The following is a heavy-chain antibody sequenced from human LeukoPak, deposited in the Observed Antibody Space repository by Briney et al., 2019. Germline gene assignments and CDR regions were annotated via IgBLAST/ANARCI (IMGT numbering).Heavy chain of an antibody. V-gene: IGHV1-46*01. D-gene: IGHD6-13*01. CDR2: INPSGGST. J-gene: IGHJ6*03. CDR3: AISIAAADYYYYYYMDV. CDR1: GYTFTSYY. Sequence: ASVKVSCKASGYTFTSYYMHWVRQAPGQGLEWMGIINPSGGSTSYAQKFQGRVTMTRDMSTSTVYMELSSLRSEDTAVYYCAISIAAADYYYYYYMDVWGKGTTVTISS.